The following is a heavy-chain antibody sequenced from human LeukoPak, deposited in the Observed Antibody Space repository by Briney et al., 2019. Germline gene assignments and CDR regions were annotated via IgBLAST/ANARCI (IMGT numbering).Heavy chain of an antibody. D-gene: IGHD4-17*01. Sequence: GGSLRLSCAASGFTFDDYGMSWVRQALGKGLEWVSGINWNGGSTGYADSVKGRFTISRDNAKNSLYLQMNSLRAEDTALYYCARDYGDYGFGQGGYWGQGTLVTVSS. V-gene: IGHV3-20*04. CDR3: ARDYGDYGFGQGGY. CDR2: INWNGGST. CDR1: GFTFDDYG. J-gene: IGHJ4*02.